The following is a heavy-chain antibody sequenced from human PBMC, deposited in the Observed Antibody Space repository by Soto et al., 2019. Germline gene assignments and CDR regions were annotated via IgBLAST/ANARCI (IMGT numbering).Heavy chain of an antibody. CDR2: IYYSGST. Sequence: SETLSLTCTVSGGSISSYYWSWIRQPQGKGLEWIGYIYYSGSTNYNPSLKSRVTISVDTSKNQFSLKLSSVTAADTAVYYCARGYSGSYSVASGSFYYYVMDVWGQGTTVTVSS. J-gene: IGHJ6*02. V-gene: IGHV4-59*01. CDR3: ARGYSGSYSVASGSFYYYVMDV. D-gene: IGHD1-26*01. CDR1: GGSISSYY.